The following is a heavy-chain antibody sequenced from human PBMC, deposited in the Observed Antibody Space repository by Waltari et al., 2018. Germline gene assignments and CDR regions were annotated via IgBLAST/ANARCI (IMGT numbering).Heavy chain of an antibody. V-gene: IGHV4-34*01. CDR3: AARKGATAVSGYYFES. CDR2: INYTGNT. Sequence: QVQLQQWGAGLLKSSETLSLTCAVYGGSFTSYYCSWIRQSPGKGLEWIGEINYTGNTTHNLSLKSRVTMSIDTSKNQFSLKLSSVTAADTSVYYCAARKGATAVSGYYFESWGRGTLVIVSS. D-gene: IGHD6-13*01. CDR1: GGSFTSYY. J-gene: IGHJ4*02.